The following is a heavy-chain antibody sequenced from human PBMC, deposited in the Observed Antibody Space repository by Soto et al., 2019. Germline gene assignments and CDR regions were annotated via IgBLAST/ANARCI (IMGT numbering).Heavy chain of an antibody. CDR2: ISYDGSNK. D-gene: IGHD3-22*01. Sequence: GGSLRLSCAASGFTFSSYAMHWVRQAPGKGLEWVAVISYDGSNKYYADSVKGRFTISRDNSKNTLYLQMNSLRAEDTAVYYCARTNYYDRWYFDYWGQGTLVTVSS. CDR3: ARTNYYDRWYFDY. J-gene: IGHJ4*02. V-gene: IGHV3-30-3*01. CDR1: GFTFSSYA.